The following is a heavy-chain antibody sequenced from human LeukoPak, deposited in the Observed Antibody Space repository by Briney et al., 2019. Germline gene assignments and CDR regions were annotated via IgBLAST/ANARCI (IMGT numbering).Heavy chain of an antibody. CDR1: GFSLSTSGVG. D-gene: IGHD6-13*01. J-gene: IGHJ5*02. CDR3: AHSSYSSSWYNWFDP. V-gene: IGHV2-5*01. Sequence: ESGPTLVNPTQTLTLTCTFSGFSLSTSGVGVGWIRQPPGNALEWLALIDWNDYKGYSPSLKSSPPITKDTSKNQVVLTMTNMDPVDTATYYCAHSSYSSSWYNWFDPWGQGTLVTVSS. CDR2: IDWNDYK.